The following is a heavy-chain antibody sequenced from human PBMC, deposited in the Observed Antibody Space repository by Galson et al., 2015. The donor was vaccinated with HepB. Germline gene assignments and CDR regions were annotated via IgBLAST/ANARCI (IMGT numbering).Heavy chain of an antibody. CDR2: ISSSSSYI. J-gene: IGHJ4*02. CDR1: GFTFSSYS. Sequence: SLRLSCAASGFTFSSYSMNWVRQAPGKGLEWVSSISSSSSYIYYADSVKGRFTISRDNAKNSLYLQMNSLRAEDTAVYYCARGQQLGLPHFDYWGQGTLVTVSS. V-gene: IGHV3-21*01. CDR3: ARGQQLGLPHFDY. D-gene: IGHD6-13*01.